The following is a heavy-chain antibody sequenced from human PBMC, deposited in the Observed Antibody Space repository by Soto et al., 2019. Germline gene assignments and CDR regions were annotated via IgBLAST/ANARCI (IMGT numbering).Heavy chain of an antibody. Sequence: PSETLSLTCTVSGGSISGYYWSWIRQPPGKGLEWILFIYFTGNTNYKPSLESRVPISLDTSKNQFSLKVTSVTAAETAVYYCARAHPKYYYYGLYXWGQGTTVTVS. CDR2: IYFTGNT. CDR1: GGSISGYY. V-gene: IGHV4-59*01. J-gene: IGHJ6*02. CDR3: ARAHPKYYYYGLYX.